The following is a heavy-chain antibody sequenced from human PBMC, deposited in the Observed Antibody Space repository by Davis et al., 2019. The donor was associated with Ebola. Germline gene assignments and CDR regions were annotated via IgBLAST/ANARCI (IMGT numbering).Heavy chain of an antibody. J-gene: IGHJ6*02. V-gene: IGHV3-7*03. Sequence: GESLKISCAASGFTFSSYWMSWVRQAPGKGLEWVANIKQDGSEKYYVDSVKGRFTISRDNAKNSLYLQMNSLRAEDTAVYYCARGAVTTHYYYYYGMDVWGQGTTVTVSS. CDR1: GFTFSSYW. CDR3: ARGAVTTHYYYYYGMDV. CDR2: IKQDGSEK. D-gene: IGHD4-17*01.